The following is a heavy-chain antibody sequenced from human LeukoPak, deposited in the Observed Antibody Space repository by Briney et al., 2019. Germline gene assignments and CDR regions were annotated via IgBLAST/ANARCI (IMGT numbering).Heavy chain of an antibody. Sequence: AGSLRLSCAASGFTVSSNYMSWVRQAPGKGLEWVSVIHSGGSTYYADSVKGRFTISRDNSKNKLYLKMNSLRAEDTAVYLCARVYGSGSSFEYENNWFDPWGQGTLVTVSS. CDR1: GFTVSSNY. D-gene: IGHD3-10*01. J-gene: IGHJ5*02. CDR3: ARVYGSGSSFEYENNWFDP. V-gene: IGHV3-53*01. CDR2: IHSGGST.